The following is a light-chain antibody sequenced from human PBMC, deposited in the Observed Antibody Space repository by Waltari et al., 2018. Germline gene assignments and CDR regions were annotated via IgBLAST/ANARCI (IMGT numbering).Light chain of an antibody. V-gene: IGLV2-11*01. Sequence: QSALTQPRSVSGSPGQSVTISCTGTSTDVGGYNYVSWYQQFPGKAPKLILYDVDHRPSGGPGRFSGSKSGNTASLTISGLQTEDEADYYCSSYAKTSIVVFGGGTKLTVL. J-gene: IGLJ2*01. CDR1: STDVGGYNY. CDR2: DVD. CDR3: SSYAKTSIVV.